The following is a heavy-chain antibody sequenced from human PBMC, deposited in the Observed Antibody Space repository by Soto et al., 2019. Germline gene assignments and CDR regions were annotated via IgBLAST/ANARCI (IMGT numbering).Heavy chain of an antibody. CDR1: GGSISSGGYY. V-gene: IGHV4-31*03. CDR3: ARVYDSSGYYFDY. J-gene: IGHJ4*02. CDR2: IYCSGST. D-gene: IGHD3-22*01. Sequence: SETLSLTCTVSGGSISSGGYYWSWIRQHPGKGLEWIGYIYCSGSTYYNPSLKSRVTISVDTSKNQFSLKLSSVTAADTAVYYCARVYDSSGYYFDYWGQGTLVTVSS.